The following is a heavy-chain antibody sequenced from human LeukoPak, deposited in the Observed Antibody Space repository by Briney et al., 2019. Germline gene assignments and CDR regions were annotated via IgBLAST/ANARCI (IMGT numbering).Heavy chain of an antibody. V-gene: IGHV1-2*02. J-gene: IGHJ3*02. CDR2: MNPNNGDT. CDR1: GYTSIHYY. Sequence: ASVKVFCKASGYTSIHYYIHWMRQAPGQGLEWMGWMNPNNGDTKYAQKFQGRVTMTRDTPISTAYMELSRLKSDDTAVYYCARVYSSPSAFDIWGQGTMVTVSS. CDR3: ARVYSSPSAFDI. D-gene: IGHD6-13*01.